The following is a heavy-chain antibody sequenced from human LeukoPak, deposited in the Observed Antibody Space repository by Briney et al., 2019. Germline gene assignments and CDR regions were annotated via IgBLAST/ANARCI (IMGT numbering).Heavy chain of an antibody. CDR2: IYHSGST. Sequence: SETLSLTCTVSGGSISSYYWCWIRQPPGKGLEWIGYIYHSGSTNYNPSLKSRVTISIDKSKKQFSLKLISVTAADTAIYYCARVGGMTTINNAAFDIWGQGTMVTVSS. J-gene: IGHJ3*02. CDR1: GGSISSYY. CDR3: ARVGGMTTINNAAFDI. D-gene: IGHD5-24*01. V-gene: IGHV4-59*01.